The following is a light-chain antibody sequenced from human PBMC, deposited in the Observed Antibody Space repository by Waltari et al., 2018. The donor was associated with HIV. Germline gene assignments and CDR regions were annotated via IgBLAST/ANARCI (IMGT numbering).Light chain of an antibody. Sequence: QSVLTQPPSASGTPGQRVTISCSVSSSNIGSNYVYRSQPPPGTAPKLLIYWNNQRPSRVPDRFSGSKSGTSASLAISGLRSEDEANYYCAAWGDSLSNVVFGGGTKLTVL. V-gene: IGLV1-47*01. J-gene: IGLJ2*01. CDR2: WNN. CDR3: AAWGDSLSNVV. CDR1: SSNIGSNY.